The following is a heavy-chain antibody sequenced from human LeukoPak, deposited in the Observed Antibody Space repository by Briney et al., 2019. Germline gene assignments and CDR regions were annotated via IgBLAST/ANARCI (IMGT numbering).Heavy chain of an antibody. CDR3: AREHDYGDSADY. J-gene: IGHJ4*02. CDR1: GFTFSSYS. Sequence: GGSLRLSCAASGFTFSSYSMNWVRQAPGKGLEWVSSISSSSSYIYYADSVKGRFTISRDNAKNSLYLQMNSLRAEGTAVYYCAREHDYGDSADYWGQGTLVTVSS. D-gene: IGHD4-17*01. V-gene: IGHV3-21*01. CDR2: ISSSSSYI.